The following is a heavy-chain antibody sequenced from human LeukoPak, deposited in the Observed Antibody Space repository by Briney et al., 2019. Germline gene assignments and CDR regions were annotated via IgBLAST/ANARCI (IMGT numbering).Heavy chain of an antibody. J-gene: IGHJ4*02. CDR2: ISYDGSNK. D-gene: IGHD3-9*01. CDR3: ARGGYDILTGYFDY. CDR1: GFTFSSYA. Sequence: GGSLRLSCAASGFTFSSYAMHWVRQAPGKGLEWVAVISYDGSNKYYADSVKGRFTISRDNSKNTLYLQMNSQRAEDTAVYYCARGGYDILTGYFDYWGQGTLVTVSS. V-gene: IGHV3-30-3*01.